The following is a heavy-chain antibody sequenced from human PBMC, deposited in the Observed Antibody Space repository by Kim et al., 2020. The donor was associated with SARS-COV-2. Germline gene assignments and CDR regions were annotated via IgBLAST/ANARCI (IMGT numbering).Heavy chain of an antibody. D-gene: IGHD2-2*01. Sequence: ASVKVSCKASGYTFTSYAMNWVRQAPGQGLEWMGWINTNTGNPTYAQGFTGRFVFSLDTSVSTAYLQISSLKAEDTAVYYCASAVEIVPAYYYYGMDVWGQGTTVTVSS. CDR1: GYTFTSYA. V-gene: IGHV7-4-1*02. J-gene: IGHJ6*02. CDR2: INTNTGNP. CDR3: ASAVEIVPAYYYYGMDV.